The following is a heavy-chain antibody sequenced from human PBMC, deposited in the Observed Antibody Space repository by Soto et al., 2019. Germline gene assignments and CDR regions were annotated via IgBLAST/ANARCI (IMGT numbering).Heavy chain of an antibody. D-gene: IGHD3-10*01. Sequence: PGGSLRLSCVASGLTFGSRAMTWVRQAPGEGLQWVSTITDTGGAAKYADSGRGRFVISRDNSKKPLYLQMTSLTAEDSAMYCCARGSTDSYPGSRIFDFWGRGTLVTVSS. J-gene: IGHJ4*02. V-gene: IGHV3-23*01. CDR1: GLTFGSRA. CDR3: ARGSTDSYPGSRIFDF. CDR2: ITDTGGAA.